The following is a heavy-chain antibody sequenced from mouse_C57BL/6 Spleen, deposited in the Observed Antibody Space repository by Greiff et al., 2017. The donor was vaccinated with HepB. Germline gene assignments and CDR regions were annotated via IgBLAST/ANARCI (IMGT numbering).Heavy chain of an antibody. CDR3: ARYISNYGRYAMDY. V-gene: IGHV7-3*01. Sequence: EVKVVESGGGLVQPGGSLSLSCAASGFTFTDYYMSWVRQPPGKALEWLGFIRNKANGYTTEYSASVKGRFTISRDNSQSILYLQMNALRAEDSATYYCARYISNYGRYAMDYWGQGTSVTVSS. CDR1: GFTFTDYY. D-gene: IGHD2-5*01. CDR2: IRNKANGYTT. J-gene: IGHJ4*01.